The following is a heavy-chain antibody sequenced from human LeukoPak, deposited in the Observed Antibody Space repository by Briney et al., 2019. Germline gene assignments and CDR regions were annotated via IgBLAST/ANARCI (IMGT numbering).Heavy chain of an antibody. D-gene: IGHD3-3*01. CDR3: ARGIFGVATGHWFDP. CDR1: GGSISSYY. V-gene: IGHV4-59*01. CDR2: IYYSGST. Sequence: SETLSLTCTVSGGSISSYYWSWIRQPPGKGLEWIGYIYYSGSTNYNPSLKSRVTISVDTSKNQFSLKLSSVTAADTAVYYCARGIFGVATGHWFDPWGQGTLVTVSS. J-gene: IGHJ5*02.